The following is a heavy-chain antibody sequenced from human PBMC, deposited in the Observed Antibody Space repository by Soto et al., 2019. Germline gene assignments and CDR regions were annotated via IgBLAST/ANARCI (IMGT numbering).Heavy chain of an antibody. CDR2: IGSSSSPI. J-gene: IGHJ6*04. V-gene: IGHV3-48*02. Sequence: GGSLRLCCAASGFTFSAYSINWVRRAPGEGLAWISYIGSSSSPIYYADSVKGRFTISRDNGKNSVYLQMNGMRDEDTAVYYSARSRLSFVTFYTHLYRIDFWAEGTTVTVSS. D-gene: IGHD2-21*02. CDR3: ARSRLSFVTFYTHLYRIDF. CDR1: GFTFSAYS.